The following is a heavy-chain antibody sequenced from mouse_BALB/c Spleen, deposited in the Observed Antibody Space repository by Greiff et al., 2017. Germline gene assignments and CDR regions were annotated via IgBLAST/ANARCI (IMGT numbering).Heavy chain of an antibody. J-gene: IGHJ4*01. D-gene: IGHD4-1*01. CDR2: INPSSGYT. V-gene: IGHV1-4*01. CDR1: GYTFTSYT. CDR3: ARSNWDAMDY. Sequence: VQLQQSGAELARPGASVKMSCKASGYTFTSYTMHWVKQRPGQGLEWIGYINPSSGYTNYNQKFKDKATLTADKSSSTAYMQLSSLTSEDSAVDYWARSNWDAMDYWGQGTSVTVSS.